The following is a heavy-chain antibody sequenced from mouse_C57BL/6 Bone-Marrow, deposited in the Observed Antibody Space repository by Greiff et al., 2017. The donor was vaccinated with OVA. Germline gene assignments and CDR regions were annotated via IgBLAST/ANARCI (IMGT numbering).Heavy chain of an antibody. J-gene: IGHJ2*01. CDR2: ISSGGSYT. Sequence: EVKLMESGGDLVKPGGSLKLSCAASGFTFSSYGMSWVRQTPDKRLEWVATISSGGSYTYYPDSVKGRFTISRDNAKNTLYLQMSSLKSEDTAMYYCARHPYSIYFDYWGQGTTLTVSS. CDR3: ARHPYSIYFDY. D-gene: IGHD2-5*01. V-gene: IGHV5-6*01. CDR1: GFTFSSYG.